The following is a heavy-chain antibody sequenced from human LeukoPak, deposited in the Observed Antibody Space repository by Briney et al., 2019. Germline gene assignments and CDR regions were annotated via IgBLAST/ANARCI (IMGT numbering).Heavy chain of an antibody. D-gene: IGHD5-12*01. Sequence: GGSLRLSCAASGFTFSSYAMSWVRQAPGKGLEWVSTVSANDGSTYYADCAKGRFIISRDNSKNTLYLQMSSLRAEDTALSYCAKALSYSGYDYYFGSWGEGTLVTVSS. V-gene: IGHV3-23*01. CDR1: GFTFSSYA. CDR3: AKALSYSGYDYYFGS. J-gene: IGHJ4*02. CDR2: VSANDGST.